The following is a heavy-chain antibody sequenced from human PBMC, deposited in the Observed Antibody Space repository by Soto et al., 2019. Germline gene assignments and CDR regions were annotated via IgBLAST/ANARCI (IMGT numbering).Heavy chain of an antibody. CDR3: ARVANAYNYDY. J-gene: IGHJ4*02. Sequence: GGSLRLSCTASGFTFGDYDMSWFRQAPGKGLEWVGRVRKKVNSDTTEYAASVKGRFTISRDDSKNSLYLQMNSLKTEDTAFYYCARVANAYNYDYWGQGTLVTVSS. D-gene: IGHD1-1*01. V-gene: IGHV3-72*01. CDR1: GFTFGDYD. CDR2: VRKKVNSDTT.